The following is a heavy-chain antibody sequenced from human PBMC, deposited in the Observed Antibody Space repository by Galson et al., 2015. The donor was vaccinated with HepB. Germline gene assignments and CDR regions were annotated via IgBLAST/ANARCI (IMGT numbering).Heavy chain of an antibody. CDR1: GYIFSNYW. J-gene: IGHJ4*02. CDR3: ARHFSSGSYGFLQAFHY. CDR2: IYPGDPDT. Sequence: QSGAEVKKPGESLKISCKGSGYIFSNYWIAWVRQMPGKGLEWMGVIYPGDPDTRYSPSFQGQVTISADKSISTAYLQWNSLKASDTAMYYCARHFSSGSYGFLQAFHYWGQGTLVTVSS. D-gene: IGHD1-26*01. V-gene: IGHV5-51*01.